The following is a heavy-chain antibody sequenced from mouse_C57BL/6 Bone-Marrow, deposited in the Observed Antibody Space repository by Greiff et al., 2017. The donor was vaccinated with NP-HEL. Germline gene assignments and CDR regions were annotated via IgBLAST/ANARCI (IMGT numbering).Heavy chain of an antibody. CDR1: GFTFPDYY. J-gene: IGHJ1*03. CDR2: IRNKANGYTT. Sequence: EVKVEESGGGLVQPGGSLSLSCAASGFTFPDYYMSWVRPPPGKALEWLGFIRNKANGYTTESSASVKGRFTISRDNSQSILYLQMNALRTEDSATYYCARYPVVWGTGTTVTVSS. V-gene: IGHV7-3*01. CDR3: ARYPVV.